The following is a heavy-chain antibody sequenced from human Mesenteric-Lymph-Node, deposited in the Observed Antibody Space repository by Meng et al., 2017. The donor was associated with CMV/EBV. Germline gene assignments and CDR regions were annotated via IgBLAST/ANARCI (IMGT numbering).Heavy chain of an antibody. Sequence: ASVKVSCKASGYTFTGHYMHWVRQAPGHGLEWMGWMNPDTGGTNFAHKFQGRVTMTRDTSISTAYMELDRLRSDDTAVYYCARDNTMVRGDVFDYWGQGTLVTVSS. V-gene: IGHV1-2*02. CDR3: ARDNTMVRGDVFDY. D-gene: IGHD3-10*01. CDR1: GYTFTGHY. CDR2: MNPDTGGT. J-gene: IGHJ4*02.